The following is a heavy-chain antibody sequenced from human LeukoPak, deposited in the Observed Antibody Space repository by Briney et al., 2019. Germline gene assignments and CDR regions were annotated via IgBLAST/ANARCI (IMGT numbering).Heavy chain of an antibody. Sequence: GGSLRLSCAASGFTVSSNYMSWVREAPGKGVKWVSVIYSGGSTYYADSVKGRFTISRDNSKNTLYLQMNSLRAEDTAVYYCARALSSPFDYWGQGTLVTVSS. D-gene: IGHD6-13*01. J-gene: IGHJ4*02. V-gene: IGHV3-66*02. CDR1: GFTVSSNY. CDR3: ARALSSPFDY. CDR2: IYSGGST.